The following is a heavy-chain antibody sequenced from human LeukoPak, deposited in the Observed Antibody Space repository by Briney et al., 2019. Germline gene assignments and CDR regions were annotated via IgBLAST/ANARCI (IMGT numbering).Heavy chain of an antibody. CDR2: IFSNDEK. CDR3: ARILGYYDILTGYQYNWFAP. Sequence: ESGPTLVNPTETLTLTCTVSGFSLSNARMGVSWIRQPPGKALEWLAHIFSNDEKSYSTSLKSRLTISKDTSKSQVVLTMTNMDPVDTATYYCARILGYYDILTGYQYNWFAPWGQGTLVTVSS. CDR1: GFSLSNARMG. D-gene: IGHD3-9*01. V-gene: IGHV2-26*01. J-gene: IGHJ5*02.